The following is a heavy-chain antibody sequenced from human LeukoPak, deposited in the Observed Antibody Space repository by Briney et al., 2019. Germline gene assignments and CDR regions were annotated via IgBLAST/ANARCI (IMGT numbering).Heavy chain of an antibody. V-gene: IGHV4-59*01. CDR3: AGRGYSYGSEH. CDR2: IYYSGST. D-gene: IGHD5-18*01. CDR1: GGPISSYY. J-gene: IGHJ1*01. Sequence: SETLSLTCTVSGGPISSYYWSWIRQPPGKGLEWIGYIYYSGSTNYNPSLKSRVTISVDTSKNQFSLKLSSVTAADTAVYYCAGRGYSYGSEHWGQGTLVTVSS.